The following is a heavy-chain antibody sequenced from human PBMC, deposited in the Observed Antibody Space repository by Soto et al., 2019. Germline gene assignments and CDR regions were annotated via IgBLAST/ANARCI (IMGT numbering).Heavy chain of an antibody. Sequence: EVQLVESGGGWVQPGGSLRLSCAGSGFAVSSNYMSWVRQAPGKGLEWVSVIYSSGSIYYADTLKDRFIISRDNSKNTLDLQRNSLRVEYTAVYYCARATWGYQFDSWGQGTLVTVSS. J-gene: IGHJ5*01. CDR3: ARATWGYQFDS. CDR1: GFAVSSNY. V-gene: IGHV3-66*01. D-gene: IGHD7-27*01. CDR2: IYSSGSI.